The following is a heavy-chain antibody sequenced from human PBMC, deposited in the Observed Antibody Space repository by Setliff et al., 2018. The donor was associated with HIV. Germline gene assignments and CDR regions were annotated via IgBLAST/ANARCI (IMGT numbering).Heavy chain of an antibody. CDR3: ATARSKVRLGELSLFDY. D-gene: IGHD3-16*02. CDR1: GYTLTELS. CDR2: FDPEDGET. Sequence: ASVKVSCKVSGYTLTELSMHWVRQAPGKGLERMGGFDPEDGETIYAQKFQVRVTMTEDTSTDTAYMELSRLRSEDTAVYYCATARSKVRLGELSLFDYWGQGTLVTVSS. J-gene: IGHJ4*02. V-gene: IGHV1-24*01.